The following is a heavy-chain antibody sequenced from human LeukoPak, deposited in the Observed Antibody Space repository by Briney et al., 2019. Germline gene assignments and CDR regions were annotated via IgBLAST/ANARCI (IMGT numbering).Heavy chain of an antibody. Sequence: GGSLRLSCAASGFTFSSYAMSWVRQAPGKGLEWVSAISGSGGSTYYADSVKGRFTISRDNSKNTLYLQMNSLRAEDTAVYYCAKDLGGITIFGVVPYFDYWGQGTLVTVSS. CDR2: ISGSGGST. CDR1: GFTFSSYA. CDR3: AKDLGGITIFGVVPYFDY. J-gene: IGHJ4*02. D-gene: IGHD3-3*01. V-gene: IGHV3-23*01.